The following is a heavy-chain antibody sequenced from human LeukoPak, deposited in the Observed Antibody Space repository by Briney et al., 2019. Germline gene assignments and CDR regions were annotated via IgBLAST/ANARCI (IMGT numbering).Heavy chain of an antibody. CDR2: INPNSGGT. J-gene: IGHJ4*02. D-gene: IGHD6-13*01. CDR3: ERFPMAAAGTSFDY. V-gene: IGHV1-2*02. CDR1: GYTFTGYY. Sequence: ASVKVSCKASGYTFTGYYMHWVRQAPGQGLEWMGWINPNSGGTNYAQKFQGRVTMTRDTSISTAYMELSRLRSDYTAVYYCERFPMAAAGTSFDYWGQGPLVTVSS.